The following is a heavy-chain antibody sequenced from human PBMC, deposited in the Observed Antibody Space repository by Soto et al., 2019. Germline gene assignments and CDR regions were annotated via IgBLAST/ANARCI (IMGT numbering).Heavy chain of an antibody. CDR3: ARGSYYSGWV. CDR2: TYYRSKWYS. D-gene: IGHD6-19*01. CDR1: GDSVSSTSTA. Sequence: QVQLQQSGPGLVQPSQTLSLTCAISGDSVSSTSTAWSWIRQSPSRGLEWLGRTYYRSKWYSDYAVSVKSRITINPDTAKNQFSLQLNSVTPEDTAVYYCARGSYYSGWVWGQGTLVTVSS. V-gene: IGHV6-1*01. J-gene: IGHJ4*02.